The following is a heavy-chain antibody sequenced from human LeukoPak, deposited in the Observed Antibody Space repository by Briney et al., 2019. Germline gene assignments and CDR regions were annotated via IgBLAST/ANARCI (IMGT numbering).Heavy chain of an antibody. Sequence: GASVKVSCKASGGTFSSYTISWVRQAPGQGLEWMGGIIPIFGTANYAQKFRGRVTITTDESTSTAYMELSSLRSEDTAVYYCARGRYSDTAMDPVFDYWGQGTLVTVSS. J-gene: IGHJ4*02. CDR2: IIPIFGTA. CDR1: GGTFSSYT. V-gene: IGHV1-69*05. CDR3: ARGRYSDTAMDPVFDY. D-gene: IGHD5-18*01.